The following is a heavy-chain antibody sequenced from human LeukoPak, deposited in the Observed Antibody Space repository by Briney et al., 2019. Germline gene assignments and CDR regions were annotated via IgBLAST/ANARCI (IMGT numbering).Heavy chain of an antibody. CDR2: IYYRGNT. CDR1: GGSISSSNW. D-gene: IGHD1-26*01. CDR3: ARAFGTYQYYFDY. J-gene: IGHJ4*02. Sequence: PSGTLSLTCAVSGGSISSSNWWSWVRQPPGMGLEWIGSIYYRGNTYYNPSLKSRVTISVDTSKNQFSLKLNSVTAADTAVYYCARAFGTYQYYFDYWGQGTLVTVSS. V-gene: IGHV4-4*02.